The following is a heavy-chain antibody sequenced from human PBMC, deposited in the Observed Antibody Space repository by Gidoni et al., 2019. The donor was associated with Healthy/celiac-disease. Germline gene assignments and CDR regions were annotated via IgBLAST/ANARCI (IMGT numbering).Heavy chain of an antibody. D-gene: IGHD5-18*01. V-gene: IGHV3-23*01. CDR2: ISGSSGST. CDR3: AKDPSPSGYSYGYVDY. CDR1: GFTFSSYA. J-gene: IGHJ4*02. Sequence: EVQLLESGGGLVQPGGSLSLSCAPSGFTFSSYAMSWVRQAPGKELEWVSAISGSSGSTDYADSVKGRCTISRGNSKNTLYRQMNSRGAEDTAVYYCAKDPSPSGYSYGYVDYWGQGTLVNVSS.